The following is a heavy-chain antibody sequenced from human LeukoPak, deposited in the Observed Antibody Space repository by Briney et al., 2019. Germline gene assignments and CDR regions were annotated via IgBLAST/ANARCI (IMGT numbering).Heavy chain of an antibody. V-gene: IGHV3-23*01. J-gene: IGHJ4*02. Sequence: GGSLRLPCAASGFTFSNYAMSWVRQAPGKGLEWVSDINGSGRSTYYADSVKGRFTISRDNSKSTLYLQMNSLRTEDTAVYYCAKVRWDNSGWYYLDSWGQGTLVTVS. CDR2: INGSGRST. CDR1: GFTFSNYA. D-gene: IGHD6-19*01. CDR3: AKVRWDNSGWYYLDS.